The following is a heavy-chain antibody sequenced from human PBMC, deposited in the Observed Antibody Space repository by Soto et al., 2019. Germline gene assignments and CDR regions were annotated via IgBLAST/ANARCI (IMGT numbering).Heavy chain of an antibody. V-gene: IGHV3-53*01. J-gene: IGHJ6*02. CDR3: ARDSTWIPYYHYGMDV. D-gene: IGHD5-18*01. CDR2: IYSGGNT. CDR1: GFSVSSNY. Sequence: GGSLRLSCAASGFSVSSNYMSWVRQAPGKGLEWVSVIYSGGNTRYADSVKGRFTISRDNSKNTLYLQMNSLRAEDTAVYYCARDSTWIPYYHYGMDVWGQGTTVTVSS.